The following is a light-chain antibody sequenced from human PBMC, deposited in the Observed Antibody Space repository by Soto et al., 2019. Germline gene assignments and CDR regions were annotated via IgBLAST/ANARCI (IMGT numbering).Light chain of an antibody. CDR3: QQYGSSGT. Sequence: TQSPSTLSASVGDTVTITCRASQTISRWLAWYQQKPGQAPRLLIYGASNRATGIPDRFSGSGSGTDFTLTISRLEPEDFAVYYCQQYGSSGTFGQGTKVDIK. CDR2: GAS. CDR1: QTISRW. J-gene: IGKJ1*01. V-gene: IGKV3-20*01.